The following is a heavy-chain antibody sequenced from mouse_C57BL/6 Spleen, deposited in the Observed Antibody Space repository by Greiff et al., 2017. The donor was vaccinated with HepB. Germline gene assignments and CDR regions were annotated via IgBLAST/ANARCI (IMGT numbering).Heavy chain of an antibody. V-gene: IGHV1-7*01. J-gene: IGHJ3*01. CDR2: INPSSGYT. D-gene: IGHD1-1*01. Sequence: QVQLQQSGAELSKPGASVKLSCKASGYTFTSYWMHWVKQRPGQGLEWIGYINPSSGYTKYNQKFKDKATLTADKSSSTAYMQLSSLTYEDSAFYYCAREDYGSPGWFAYWGQGTLVTVSA. CDR3: AREDYGSPGWFAY. CDR1: GYTFTSYW.